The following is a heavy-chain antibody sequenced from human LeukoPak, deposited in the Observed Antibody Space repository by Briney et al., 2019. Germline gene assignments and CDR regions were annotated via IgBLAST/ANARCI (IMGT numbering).Heavy chain of an antibody. J-gene: IGHJ6*03. CDR2: IGTAGDT. V-gene: IGHV3-13*01. D-gene: IGHD6-6*01. CDR1: GFTFSSYD. Sequence: GGSLRLSCAASGFTFSSYDMHWVRQATGKGLEWVSAIGTAGDTYYPGSVKGRFTISRENAKNSLYLQMNSLRAEDTAVYYCARGHNSSSSGFYYYYMDVWGRGTTVTVSS. CDR3: ARGHNSSSSGFYYYYMDV.